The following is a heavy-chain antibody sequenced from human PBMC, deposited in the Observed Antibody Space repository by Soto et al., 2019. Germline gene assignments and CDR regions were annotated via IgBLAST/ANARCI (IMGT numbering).Heavy chain of an antibody. CDR3: AKNNLYCSSTNCFVFDY. Sequence: EVQVVESGGGLVQPGGSLRLSCAASGFIFSNYWMSWVRQAPGKGLEWVANIKQDGSEKHYVDSVKGRFTISRDNADNSLYLQMNSLRAEDTAVYYCAKNNLYCSSTNCFVFDYWGQGTLVIVSS. CDR2: IKQDGSEK. J-gene: IGHJ4*02. D-gene: IGHD2-2*01. V-gene: IGHV3-7*01. CDR1: GFIFSNYW.